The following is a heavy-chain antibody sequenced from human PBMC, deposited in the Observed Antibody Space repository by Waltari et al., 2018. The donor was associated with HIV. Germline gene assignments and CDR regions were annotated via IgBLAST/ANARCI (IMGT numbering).Heavy chain of an antibody. V-gene: IGHV3-7*01. D-gene: IGHD3-16*01. Sequence: EFQLVDSGGGVVQPGGSLRISCAASGFPISSYSMSWVRQAPGKGLEWVAIINEDGSKKDYVDSVKGRFTISRDNARNSLYLQMNNLRRGDTAVYYCGRGGLRDYWGQGTLVTVSS. CDR1: GFPISSYS. J-gene: IGHJ4*02. CDR3: GRGGLRDY. CDR2: INEDGSKK.